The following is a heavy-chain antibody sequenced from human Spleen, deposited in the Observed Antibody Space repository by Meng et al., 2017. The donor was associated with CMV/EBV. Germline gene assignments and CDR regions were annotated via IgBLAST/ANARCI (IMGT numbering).Heavy chain of an antibody. CDR1: GFTFSAYV. V-gene: IGHV3-21*04. D-gene: IGHD3-3*01. J-gene: IGHJ6*02. CDR3: ARDSSPTITIFGGTYYGMDV. Sequence: GESLKISCTGSGFTFSAYVMSWVRQAPGKGLEWVSSISSSSSYIFYADSVKGRFTISRDNSKNTVYLQMNSLRAEDTAVYYCARDSSPTITIFGGTYYGMDVWGQGTTVTVSS. CDR2: ISSSSSYI.